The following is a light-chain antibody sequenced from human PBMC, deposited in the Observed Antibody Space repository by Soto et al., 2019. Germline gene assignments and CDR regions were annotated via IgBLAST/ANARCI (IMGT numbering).Light chain of an antibody. V-gene: IGLV2-14*01. CDR2: EVS. Sequence: QSVLTQPASVSGSPGQSITISCTGTSSDVGGYNYVSWYQQHPGKAPKLMIYEVSNRPSGVSNRFSGSKPGNTASLTISGLQAEDEADYYCSSYTSSSTDVFGTGTKATVL. CDR1: SSDVGGYNY. J-gene: IGLJ1*01. CDR3: SSYTSSSTDV.